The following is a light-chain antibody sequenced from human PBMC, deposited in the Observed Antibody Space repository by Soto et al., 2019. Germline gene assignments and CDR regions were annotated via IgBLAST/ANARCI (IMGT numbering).Light chain of an antibody. CDR2: DAS. CDR3: QQYNNYPRT. V-gene: IGKV1-5*01. J-gene: IGKJ1*01. CDR1: ESIRTW. Sequence: DIQMTQSPSTLSGSIGDRVTITCRASESIRTWLAWYQHKPGKAPKFLIYDASSLESGVPSRFSGSGSGTEFTLTISNPQPDDFATYFCQQYNNYPRTFGQGTKVDIK.